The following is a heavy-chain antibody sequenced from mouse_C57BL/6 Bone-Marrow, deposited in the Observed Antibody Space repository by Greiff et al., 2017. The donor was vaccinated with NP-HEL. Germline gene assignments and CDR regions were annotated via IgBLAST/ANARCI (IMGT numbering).Heavy chain of an antibody. CDR1: GYTFTSYT. CDR3: AKDYYGSSFPDWYFDV. D-gene: IGHD1-1*01. V-gene: IGHV1-4*01. CDR2: INPSSGYT. Sequence: VQLQQSGAELARPGASVKMSCKASGYTFTSYTMHWVKQRPGQGLEWIGYINPSSGYTKYNQKFKDKATLTADKSSSTAYMQLSSLTSEDSAVYYCAKDYYGSSFPDWYFDVLGTGTTVTVSS. J-gene: IGHJ1*03.